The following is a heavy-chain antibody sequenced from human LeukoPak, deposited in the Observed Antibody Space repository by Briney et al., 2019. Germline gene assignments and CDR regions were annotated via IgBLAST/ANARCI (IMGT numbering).Heavy chain of an antibody. CDR3: ARAVPTAFDI. Sequence: SETLSLTCTVPGGSISSYYWSWIRQPPGKGLEWIGYIYYSGSTNYNPSLKSRVTISVDTSKNQFSLKLSSVTAADTAVYYCARAVPTAFDIWGQGTMVTVSS. CDR2: IYYSGST. J-gene: IGHJ3*02. D-gene: IGHD4-17*01. CDR1: GGSISSYY. V-gene: IGHV4-59*01.